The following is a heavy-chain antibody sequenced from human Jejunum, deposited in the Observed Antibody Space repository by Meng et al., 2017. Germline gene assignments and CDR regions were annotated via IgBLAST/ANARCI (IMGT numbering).Heavy chain of an antibody. D-gene: IGHD6-19*01. J-gene: IGHJ4*02. CDR3: ARYRSGSSDY. CDR1: GFTFRSYG. CDR2: IWFDGSKT. V-gene: IGHV3-33*01. Sequence: EPLGESGGGVDQPWTSLRPSCAVSGFTFRSYGMHWVRQAPGKGLEWVAVIWFDGSKTYYADSVKGRFTVSRDNSKNTLYLQMNSLRADDTAVYYCARYRSGSSDYWGPGTLVTVSS.